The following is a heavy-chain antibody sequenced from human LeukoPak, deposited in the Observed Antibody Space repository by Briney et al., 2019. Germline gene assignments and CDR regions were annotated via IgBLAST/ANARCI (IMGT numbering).Heavy chain of an antibody. Sequence: GGSLRLSCAASGFTINNYWMHWVRQAPGKGLVWVSRINSDGRRPDYADSVKGRFTISRDNAKNTLYLQMNSLRPDDTAVYYCAGEVEVVPATMGVYYYYYMDVWGRGTTVTVSS. J-gene: IGHJ6*03. D-gene: IGHD2-2*01. CDR1: GFTINNYW. V-gene: IGHV3-74*01. CDR3: AGEVEVVPATMGVYYYYYMDV. CDR2: INSDGRRP.